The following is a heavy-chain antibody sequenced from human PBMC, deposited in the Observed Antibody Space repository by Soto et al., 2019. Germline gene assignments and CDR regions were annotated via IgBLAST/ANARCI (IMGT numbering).Heavy chain of an antibody. CDR1: GFTFSSYW. V-gene: IGHV3-15*01. Sequence: GGSLRLSCAASGFTFSSYWMSWVRQAPGKGLEWVGRIKSKTDGGTTDYAAPVKGRFTISRDDSKNTLYLQMNSLKTEDTAVYYCTTGVYSGSYRIRNYYYYGMDVWGQGTTVTVSS. D-gene: IGHD1-26*01. CDR2: IKSKTDGGTT. J-gene: IGHJ6*02. CDR3: TTGVYSGSYRIRNYYYYGMDV.